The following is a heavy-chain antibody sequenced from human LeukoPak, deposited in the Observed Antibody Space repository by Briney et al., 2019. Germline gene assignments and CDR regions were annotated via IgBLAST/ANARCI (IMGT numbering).Heavy chain of an antibody. CDR1: GGSISSSSYY. D-gene: IGHD1-26*01. CDR3: ARATHTNKIRYSGSSRRWFDP. CDR2: INHSGST. V-gene: IGHV4-39*07. J-gene: IGHJ5*02. Sequence: PSETLSLTCTVSGGSISSSSYYWSWIRQPPGKGLEWIGEINHSGSTNYNPSLKSRVTISVDTSKNQFSLKLSSVTAADTAVYYCARATHTNKIRYSGSSRRWFDPWGQGTLVTVSS.